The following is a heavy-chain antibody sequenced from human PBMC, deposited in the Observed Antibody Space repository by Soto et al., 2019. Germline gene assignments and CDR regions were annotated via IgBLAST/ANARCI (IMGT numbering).Heavy chain of an antibody. D-gene: IGHD3-10*01. CDR1: GGSFSGYY. CDR2: INHSGST. V-gene: IGHV4-34*01. CDR3: ARGGREYPYYYYYYMDV. J-gene: IGHJ6*03. Sequence: SETLSLTCAVYGGSFSGYYWSWIRQPPGKGLEWIGEINHSGSTNYNPTLKSRVTISVETSKNQFSLKLSSVTAADTAVYYCARGGREYPYYYYYYMDVWGKGTTVTVSS.